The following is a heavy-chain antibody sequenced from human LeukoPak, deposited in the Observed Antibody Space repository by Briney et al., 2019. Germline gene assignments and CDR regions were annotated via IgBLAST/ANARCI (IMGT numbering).Heavy chain of an antibody. Sequence: GRSLRLSCAASGFTFSSYGMHWVRQAPGKGLEWVAVISYDGSNKYYADSVKGRFTISRDNSKNTLYLQMSSLRVEDTAVYYCALQRTLWQQLLDYWGQGTLVTVSS. CDR1: GFTFSSYG. D-gene: IGHD6-13*01. J-gene: IGHJ4*02. CDR2: ISYDGSNK. CDR3: ALQRTLWQQLLDY. V-gene: IGHV3-30*03.